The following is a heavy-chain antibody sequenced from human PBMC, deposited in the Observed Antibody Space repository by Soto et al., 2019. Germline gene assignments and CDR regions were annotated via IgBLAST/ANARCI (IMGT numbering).Heavy chain of an antibody. CDR3: ARVPGPYYYGSGSRRLFDP. CDR1: GGSISSGGYY. D-gene: IGHD3-10*01. CDR2: IYYSGST. V-gene: IGHV4-31*03. J-gene: IGHJ5*02. Sequence: PSETLSLTCTVSGGSISSGGYYWSWIRQHPGKGLEWIGYIYYSGSTYYNPSLKSRVTISVDTSKNQFSPKLSSVTAADTAVYYCARVPGPYYYGSGSRRLFDPWGQGTLVTVSS.